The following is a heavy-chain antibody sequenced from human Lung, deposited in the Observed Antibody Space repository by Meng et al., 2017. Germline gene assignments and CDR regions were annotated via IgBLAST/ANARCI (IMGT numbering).Heavy chain of an antibody. J-gene: IGHJ4*02. CDR3: VRRTYSSGWYFDY. CDR2: IIDSGST. CDR1: GGSFSGYY. Sequence: QVPLQQSGAGLLKPSETLSLPCAVYGGSFSGYYWSWIRQPPGKGLEWIGEIIDSGSTNYNPSLKSRVTISVDTSKNQFSLRVTSVTAADRAVYYCVRRTYSSGWYFDYWGQGTLVTVSS. D-gene: IGHD6-19*01. V-gene: IGHV4-34*02.